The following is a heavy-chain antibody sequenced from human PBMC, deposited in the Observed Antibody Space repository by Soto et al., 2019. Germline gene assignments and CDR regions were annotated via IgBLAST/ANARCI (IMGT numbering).Heavy chain of an antibody. J-gene: IGHJ4*02. D-gene: IGHD4-4*01. CDR2: INSDGNST. V-gene: IGHV3-74*01. CDR3: ARGSNHLDC. CDR1: GFTFSPFW. Sequence: EVQLVESGGGLVQPGGSLRLSCAASGFTFSPFWMHWVRQVPGKGPVWVSRINSDGNSTSYADSVKGRFTISRDNAKKRLYLQMNSLRAEDTAVYSCARGSNHLDCWGQGTRVTVSS.